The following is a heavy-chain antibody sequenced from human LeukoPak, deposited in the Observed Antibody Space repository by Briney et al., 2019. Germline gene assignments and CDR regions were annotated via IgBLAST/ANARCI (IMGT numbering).Heavy chain of an antibody. V-gene: IGHV1-2*02. D-gene: IGHD2-2*01. CDR1: VYSFSVYY. CDR3: ARPPRDLVSAAPFDY. J-gene: IGHJ4*02. CDR2: ILPHSGDT. Sequence: GASVTVSYKASVYSFSVYYIQWLRQVPGEGLEWVGWILPHSGDTYYAQKFRGRVTITTDTSINTAYMELSRLKSDDTGIYFCARPPRDLVSAAPFDYWGQGTLVAVSS.